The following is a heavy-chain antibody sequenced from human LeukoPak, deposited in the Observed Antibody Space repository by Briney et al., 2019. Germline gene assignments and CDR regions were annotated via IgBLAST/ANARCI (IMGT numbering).Heavy chain of an antibody. CDR3: ARLTYYYDSSGFSLDY. CDR2: ISAYNGNT. Sequence: ASVKVSCKASGYTFTSYYMHWVRQAPGQGLEWMGWISAYNGNTNYAQKLQGRVTMTTDTSTSTAYMELRSLRSDDTAVYYCARLTYYYDSSGFSLDYWGQGTLVTVSS. J-gene: IGHJ4*02. CDR1: GYTFTSYY. D-gene: IGHD3-22*01. V-gene: IGHV1-18*04.